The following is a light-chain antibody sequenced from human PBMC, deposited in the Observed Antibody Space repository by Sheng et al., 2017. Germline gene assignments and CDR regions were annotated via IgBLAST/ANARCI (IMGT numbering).Light chain of an antibody. Sequence: DIQMTQSPSSLSASVGDRVTITCRASQGISSYLAWYQQKPGKAPKLLIYAASTLQSGVPSRFSGSGSGTEFTLTISSLQPDDIATYYCQKYESSWTFGQGTKVEIK. CDR3: QKYESSWT. CDR2: AAS. V-gene: IGKV1-9*01. J-gene: IGKJ1*01. CDR1: QGISSY.